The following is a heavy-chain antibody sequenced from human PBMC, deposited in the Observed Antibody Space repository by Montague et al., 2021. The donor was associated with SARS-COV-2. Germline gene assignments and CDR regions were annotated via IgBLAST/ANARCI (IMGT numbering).Heavy chain of an antibody. CDR1: GGSISSSNYY. Sequence: SETLSLTCTVPGGSISSSNYYWDWIRQPPGKGLEWIGSIYDSGSTYYTPSLKSRVSISVDTSKNHFSLKLSSMTAADTAVYYCARRGRKLLPVATTVGGFDIWGQGTMVTVSS. V-gene: IGHV4-39*02. J-gene: IGHJ3*02. D-gene: IGHD5-12*01. CDR2: IYDSGST. CDR3: ARRGRKLLPVATTVGGFDI.